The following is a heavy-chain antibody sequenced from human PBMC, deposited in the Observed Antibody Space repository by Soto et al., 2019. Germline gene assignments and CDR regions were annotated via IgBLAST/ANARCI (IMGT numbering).Heavy chain of an antibody. J-gene: IGHJ5*02. CDR3: ARHLGGEAAPGHWFDP. CDR1: GYSFTSYW. V-gene: IGHV5-51*01. D-gene: IGHD6-25*01. Sequence: PGESLKISCKGSGYSFTSYWIGWVRQMPGKGLEWMGIIYPGDSDTRYSPSFQGQVTISADKSISTAYLQWSSLKASDTAMYYCARHLGGEAAPGHWFDPWGQGTLVTVSS. CDR2: IYPGDSDT.